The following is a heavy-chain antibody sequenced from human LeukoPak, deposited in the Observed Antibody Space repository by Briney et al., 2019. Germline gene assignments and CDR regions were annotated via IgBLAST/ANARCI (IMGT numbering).Heavy chain of an antibody. V-gene: IGHV3-23*01. CDR2: ISGSGGST. Sequence: PGGSLRLSCAASGFTFSSYTMSWVRQAPGRGLEWVSAISGSGGSTYYADSVKGRFTISRDNFKHTLYLQMNSLRAEDTAVYYCAKASYYYDSSGYYCDYWGQGTLVTVSS. CDR3: AKASYYYDSSGYYCDY. J-gene: IGHJ4*02. D-gene: IGHD3-22*01. CDR1: GFTFSSYT.